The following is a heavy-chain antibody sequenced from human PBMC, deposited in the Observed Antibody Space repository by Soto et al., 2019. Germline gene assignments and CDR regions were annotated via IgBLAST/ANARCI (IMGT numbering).Heavy chain of an antibody. Sequence: QVQLVQSGAEVKKPGSSVKVSCKASGGTFSSYTISWVRQAPGQGLEWMGRIIPILGIANYAQKFQGRVTITADKSTSTAYMELSSLRSEDTAVYYCARETAVAGIYIGGFDYWGQGTLVTVSS. CDR3: ARETAVAGIYIGGFDY. D-gene: IGHD6-19*01. J-gene: IGHJ4*02. CDR1: GGTFSSYT. V-gene: IGHV1-69*08. CDR2: IIPILGIA.